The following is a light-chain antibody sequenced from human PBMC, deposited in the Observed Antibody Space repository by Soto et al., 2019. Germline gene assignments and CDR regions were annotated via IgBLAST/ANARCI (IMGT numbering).Light chain of an antibody. Sequence: DIQMTQSPSTLSASVGDRVTITCRASQSISSWLAWYQHKPGKAPKVLIYKASSIESGVPSRYSGSGSGTEFTLSISSLQPDDFATYYCQQYDSYSRTFGRGTKVELK. J-gene: IGKJ1*01. CDR3: QQYDSYSRT. CDR2: KAS. V-gene: IGKV1-5*03. CDR1: QSISSW.